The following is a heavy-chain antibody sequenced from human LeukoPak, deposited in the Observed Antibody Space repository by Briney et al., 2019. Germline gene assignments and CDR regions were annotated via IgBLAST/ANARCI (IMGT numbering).Heavy chain of an antibody. J-gene: IGHJ5*02. CDR1: GASISSYY. Sequence: PSETLSLTCTVSGASISSYYWSWIRQPPGKGLEWIGYIYYSRSTNYNPSLKSRVTISVDTSKNQFSLNLSSVTAADTAVYFCASSGTTRNWFDPWGQGTLVTVSS. CDR2: IYYSRST. V-gene: IGHV4-59*01. CDR3: ASSGTTRNWFDP. D-gene: IGHD1-1*01.